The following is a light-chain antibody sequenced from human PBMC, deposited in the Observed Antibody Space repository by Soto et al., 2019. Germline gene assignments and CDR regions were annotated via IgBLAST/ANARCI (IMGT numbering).Light chain of an antibody. Sequence: DIPLTQSPSTLSASGGDRVSLXWRASESVSSWLAWYQQTPGKAPKLLIYDVSSLESGVPSRFSGSGSGTEFTLTISSLQPDDFATYYCQQYNNYPWTFGQGTKVDIK. V-gene: IGKV1-5*01. CDR1: ESVSSW. J-gene: IGKJ1*01. CDR2: DVS. CDR3: QQYNNYPWT.